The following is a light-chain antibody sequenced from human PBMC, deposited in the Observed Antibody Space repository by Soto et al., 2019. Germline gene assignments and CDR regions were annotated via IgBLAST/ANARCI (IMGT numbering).Light chain of an antibody. Sequence: QSVLTQPRSVSGSPGQSVTISCTGTSSDVGGYNYGSWYQQHPGKAPKLMIYDVTKRPSGVPDRFSGSKSGNTASLTISGLQAEDEADYYCCSYAGSYVFGTGTKVTVL. J-gene: IGLJ1*01. V-gene: IGLV2-11*01. CDR1: SSDVGGYNY. CDR2: DVT. CDR3: CSYAGSYV.